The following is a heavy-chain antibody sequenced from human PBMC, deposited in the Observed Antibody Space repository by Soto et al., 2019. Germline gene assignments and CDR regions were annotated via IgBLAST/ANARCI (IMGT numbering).Heavy chain of an antibody. CDR3: AKAQGRDAYYYYYMDV. CDR1: GFTFSSYA. J-gene: IGHJ6*03. D-gene: IGHD1-26*01. V-gene: IGHV3-23*01. CDR2: ISGSGGST. Sequence: GGSLRLSCAASGFTFSSYAMSWVRQAPGKGLEWVSAISGSGGSTYYADSVKGRFTISRDNSKNTLYLQMNRLRAEDTAVYYCAKAQGRDAYYYYYMDVWGKGTTVTVSS.